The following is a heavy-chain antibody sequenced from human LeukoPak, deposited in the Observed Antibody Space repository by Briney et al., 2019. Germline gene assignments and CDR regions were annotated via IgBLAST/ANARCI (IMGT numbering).Heavy chain of an antibody. CDR1: GFNFSSYG. CDR2: IWFDGSNI. CDR3: ARDSLPMAVTGPFDH. V-gene: IGHV3-33*01. Sequence: GGSLRVSCAASGFNFSSYGMHWVRQAPGKGLEWVTSIWFDGSNIHYADSVKGRVIISRDNSKSALYLQMNSLRAEDTAIYYCARDSLPMAVTGPFDHWGQGALVTVSS. D-gene: IGHD6-19*01. J-gene: IGHJ4*02.